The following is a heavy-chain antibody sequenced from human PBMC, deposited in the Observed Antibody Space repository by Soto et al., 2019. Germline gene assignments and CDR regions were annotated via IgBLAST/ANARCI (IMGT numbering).Heavy chain of an antibody. CDR3: AREFPEDVSSVSYLYY. V-gene: IGHV6-1*01. CDR1: GGGVCGIRVA. Sequence: TLSRTCALSGGGVCGIRVAWIWIRQSPSSGLEWLGRTYYRSRWYNDYVVYVKSRITVTPDTSKNQFSLHLNSVTPEDTAVYYCAREFPEDVSSVSYLYYWAQGARVPVYS. J-gene: IGHJ4*02. D-gene: IGHD6-19*01. CDR2: TYYRSRWYN.